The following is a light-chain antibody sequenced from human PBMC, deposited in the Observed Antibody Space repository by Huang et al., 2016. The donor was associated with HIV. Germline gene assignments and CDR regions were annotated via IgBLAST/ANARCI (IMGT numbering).Light chain of an antibody. J-gene: IGKJ5*01. Sequence: DIQMTQSPPSLSASVGDSVTIACRASQNVNTYVNWYQQKPVQAPSLLFFAASRLLSGVPSMVSGSGSGTEFTLTISSLQLEDFATYYCQQRFSTTITFGQGTRLDIK. CDR2: AAS. CDR1: QNVNTY. V-gene: IGKV1-39*01. CDR3: QQRFSTTIT.